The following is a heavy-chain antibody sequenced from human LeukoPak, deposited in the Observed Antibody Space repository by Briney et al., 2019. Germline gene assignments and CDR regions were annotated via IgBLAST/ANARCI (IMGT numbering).Heavy chain of an antibody. CDR3: TPVMVEDRGF. Sequence: GGSLRLSCAASGFIFNKAWMNWVRQAPGKGPEWVGRIKSNNDGGTTDYASPVEGRFIISRDDSKNTIYLQMNRLIIDDTAIYYCTPVMVEDRGFWGQGTLVTDSS. V-gene: IGHV3-15*01. CDR2: IKSNNDGGTT. J-gene: IGHJ4*02. CDR1: GFIFNKAW. D-gene: IGHD2-21*01.